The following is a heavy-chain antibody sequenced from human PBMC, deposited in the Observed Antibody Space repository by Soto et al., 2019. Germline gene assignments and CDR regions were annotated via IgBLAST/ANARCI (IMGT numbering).Heavy chain of an antibody. V-gene: IGHV4-61*01. Sequence: SETLSLTCTVSGGAVSSGTYYWSWIRQPPGKGLGWIGHIYFTGSTNYNPSLKSRVTMSLDTSRNQFSLKLSSVTAADTAVYYCTRGPPRVQWFDPWGLGTLVTVSS. CDR2: IYFTGST. CDR1: GGAVSSGTYY. CDR3: TRGPPRVQWFDP. J-gene: IGHJ5*02.